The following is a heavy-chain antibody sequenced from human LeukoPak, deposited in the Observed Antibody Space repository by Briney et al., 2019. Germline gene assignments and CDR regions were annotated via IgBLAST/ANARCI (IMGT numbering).Heavy chain of an antibody. J-gene: IGHJ4*02. Sequence: SPSFQGQVTISADKSISTAYLQWSSLRASDTAIYYCARHERGTRDYWGQGTLVTVSS. V-gene: IGHV5-51*01. CDR3: ARHERGTRDY. D-gene: IGHD1-26*01.